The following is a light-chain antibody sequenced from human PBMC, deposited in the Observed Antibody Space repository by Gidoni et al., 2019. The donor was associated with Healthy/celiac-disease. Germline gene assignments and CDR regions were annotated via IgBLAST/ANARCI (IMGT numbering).Light chain of an antibody. CDR1: QSLLHRNRYSY. CDR3: MQALQTPIT. J-gene: IGKJ5*01. V-gene: IGKV2-28*01. CDR2: LGS. Sequence: DLVMTQSPLSLLVTPGEPASISCRSSQSLLHRNRYSYLDWYLQKPGQSPQLLIYLGSNRASGVPERFSGSGSGTDFTLKISRVEAEDVGVYYCMQALQTPITFGQGTRLEIK.